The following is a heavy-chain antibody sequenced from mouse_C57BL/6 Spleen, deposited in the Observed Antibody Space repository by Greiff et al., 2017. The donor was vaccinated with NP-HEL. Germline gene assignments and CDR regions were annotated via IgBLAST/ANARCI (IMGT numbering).Heavy chain of an antibody. J-gene: IGHJ2*01. CDR2: IDPSDSET. Sequence: QVQLKQPGAELVRPGSSVKLSCKASGYTFTSYWMHWVKQRPIQGLEWIGNIDPSDSETHYNQKFKDKATLTVDKSSSTAYMQLSSLTSEDSAVYYCARGSYSNYVGYWGQGTTLTVSS. CDR1: GYTFTSYW. CDR3: ARGSYSNYVGY. V-gene: IGHV1-52*01. D-gene: IGHD2-5*01.